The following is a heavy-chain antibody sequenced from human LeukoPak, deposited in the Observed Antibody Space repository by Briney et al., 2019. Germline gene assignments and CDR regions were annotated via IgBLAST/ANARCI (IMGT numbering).Heavy chain of an antibody. V-gene: IGHV3-74*01. Sequence: GGSLRLSCAAAGFTFSSDWMHWVRQAPGKGLVWVSRINSDGRSTSYADSVKGRFTISRDNAKNTLYLQMNSLRAEDTAVYYCARDYSGSYGLDYWGQGTLVTVSS. CDR2: INSDGRST. CDR3: ARDYSGSYGLDY. D-gene: IGHD1-26*01. CDR1: GFTFSSDW. J-gene: IGHJ4*02.